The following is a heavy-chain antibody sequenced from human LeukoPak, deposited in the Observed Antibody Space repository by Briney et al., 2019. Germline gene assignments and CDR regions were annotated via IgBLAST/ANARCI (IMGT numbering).Heavy chain of an antibody. J-gene: IGHJ4*02. CDR3: ARPYRSGGSCYSPPDY. V-gene: IGHV3-7*01. Sequence: GGSLRLSCAASGFTFSIYWMTWVRQAPGKGLEWVANIKPDGCEMYYVDSVKGRFTISRDNAKNSLYLQMSSLRAEDTARYYCARPYRSGGSCYSPPDYWGQGTLVTVSS. CDR1: GFTFSIYW. D-gene: IGHD2-15*01. CDR2: IKPDGCEM.